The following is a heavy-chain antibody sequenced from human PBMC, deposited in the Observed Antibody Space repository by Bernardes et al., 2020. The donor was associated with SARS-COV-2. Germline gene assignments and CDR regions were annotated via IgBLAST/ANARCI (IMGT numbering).Heavy chain of an antibody. CDR1: GYTFTGYY. J-gene: IGHJ4*02. CDR3: ARAPHSLDN. CDR2: INPNSGGT. Sequence: ASVKVSCKASGYTFTGYYMHWVRQAPGQGLEWMGWINPNSGGTNYAQNFQGRVTMTRDTSINTVYMELIRLRSDDTAMYYCARAPHSLDNWGQGTLVTVSS. V-gene: IGHV1-2*02.